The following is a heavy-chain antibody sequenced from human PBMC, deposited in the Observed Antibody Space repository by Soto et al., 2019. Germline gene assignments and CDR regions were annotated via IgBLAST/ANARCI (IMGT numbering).Heavy chain of an antibody. J-gene: IGHJ4*02. V-gene: IGHV1-24*01. Sequence: ASVKVSCKVSGYTLTELSMHWVRQAPGKGLEWMGGFDPEDGETIYAQKFRGRVTMTEDTSTDTAYMELSSLRSEDKAVYYCATDGPAAGTHEFDYWGQGTLVTVSS. D-gene: IGHD2-2*01. CDR3: ATDGPAAGTHEFDY. CDR2: FDPEDGET. CDR1: GYTLTELS.